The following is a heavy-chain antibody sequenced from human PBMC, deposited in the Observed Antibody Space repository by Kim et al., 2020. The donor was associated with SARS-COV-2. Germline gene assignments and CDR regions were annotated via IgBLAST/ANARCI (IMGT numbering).Heavy chain of an antibody. CDR2: ICWDGGSI. CDR1: GFTFDDYA. V-gene: IGHV3-9*01. J-gene: IGHJ4*02. Sequence: GGSLRLSCAASGFTFDDYAMHWVRQAPGKGLEWVSGICWDGGSIGYADSVKGRFTISRDNAKNSLYLQMNSLRAEDTALYYCAKDIFPYSSGWYFFDNWGQGTLVTVPS. D-gene: IGHD6-19*01. CDR3: AKDIFPYSSGWYFFDN.